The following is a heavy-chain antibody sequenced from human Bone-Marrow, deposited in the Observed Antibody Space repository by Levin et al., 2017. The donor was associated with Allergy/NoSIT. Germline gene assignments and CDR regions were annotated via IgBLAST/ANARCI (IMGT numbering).Heavy chain of an antibody. D-gene: IGHD4-17*01. CDR1: GFTFSSFW. CDR2: INTDGRRI. CDR3: VRGSTVPGVDY. Sequence: PSETLSLTCVASGFTFSSFWMNWVRQAPGKGLVWVSRINTDGRRIDYADSVKGRFTISRDNAKNTLYLQMSSLRADDTAFYYCVRGSTVPGVDYWGQGTLVTVSS. J-gene: IGHJ4*02. V-gene: IGHV3-74*01.